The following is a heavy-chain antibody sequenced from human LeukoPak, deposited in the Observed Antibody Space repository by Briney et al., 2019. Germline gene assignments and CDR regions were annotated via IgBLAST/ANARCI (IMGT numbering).Heavy chain of an antibody. J-gene: IGHJ4*02. D-gene: IGHD6-19*01. CDR2: ISSTGSYI. CDR3: ARILDSAWGELGY. Sequence: KPGGSLRLSCAASRFTFSSYSMNWVRQAPGKGLEWVSSISSTGSYIYYADSVKGRFTISRDNAKNSVHLQMNSLRAEDTAVYYCARILDSAWGELGYWGQGTLVTVSS. V-gene: IGHV3-21*01. CDR1: RFTFSSYS.